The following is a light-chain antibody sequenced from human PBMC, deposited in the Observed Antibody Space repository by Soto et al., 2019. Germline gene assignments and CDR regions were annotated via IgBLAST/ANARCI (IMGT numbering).Light chain of an antibody. CDR3: QQLNSYPQT. Sequence: DIHMTQSPSTPSASVGDRVTIPCQASRGIRRYLAWYQQKPRKPPKPLVYSAYTLQSGVPSRFSGSGSGPDFTLTISSLQPEDSATYFCQQLNSYPQTFGQGTRLEIK. CDR1: RGIRRY. V-gene: IGKV1-9*01. J-gene: IGKJ5*01. CDR2: SAY.